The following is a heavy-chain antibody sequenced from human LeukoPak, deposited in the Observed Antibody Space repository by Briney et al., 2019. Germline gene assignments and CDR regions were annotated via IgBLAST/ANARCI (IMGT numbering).Heavy chain of an antibody. Sequence: GGSLRLSCAASGFTFSSYWMSWVRQAPGKGLEWVANIKQDGSEKYYVDSVKGRFTISRDNAKNSLYLQMNSLRAEDTAVYYCARDRFIAAAGVDYLDYWGQGTLVTVSS. CDR2: IKQDGSEK. CDR1: GFTFSSYW. D-gene: IGHD6-13*01. CDR3: ARDRFIAAAGVDYLDY. J-gene: IGHJ4*02. V-gene: IGHV3-7*01.